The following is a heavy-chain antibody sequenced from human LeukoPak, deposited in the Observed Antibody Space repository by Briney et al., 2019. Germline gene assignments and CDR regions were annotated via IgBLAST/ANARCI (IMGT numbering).Heavy chain of an antibody. CDR1: GFTFSSYW. D-gene: IGHD2-8*01. CDR3: ARDGESNALMVYAIRTPYYYGMDV. CDR2: IKEDGSEK. Sequence: GGSLRLSCAASGFTFSSYWMSWVRQAPGKGLEWVANIKEDGSEKYYVDSVKGRFTISRDNAKNSLYLQMNSLRAEDTAVYYCARDGESNALMVYAIRTPYYYGMDVWGQGTTVTVSS. J-gene: IGHJ6*02. V-gene: IGHV3-7*01.